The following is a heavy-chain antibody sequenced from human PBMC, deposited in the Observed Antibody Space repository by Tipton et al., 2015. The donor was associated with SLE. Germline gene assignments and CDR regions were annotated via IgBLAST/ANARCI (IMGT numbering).Heavy chain of an antibody. CDR3: AIEWAPNAFDI. J-gene: IGHJ3*02. CDR2: INHSGST. V-gene: IGHV4-34*01. CDR1: GGSFSGYY. Sequence: LRLSCAVYGGSFSGYYWSWIRQPPGKGLEWIGEINHSGSTNYNPSLKSRVTISVDTSKNQFSLKLSSVTAADTAVYYCAIEWAPNAFDIWGQGTMVTVSS. D-gene: IGHD1-26*01.